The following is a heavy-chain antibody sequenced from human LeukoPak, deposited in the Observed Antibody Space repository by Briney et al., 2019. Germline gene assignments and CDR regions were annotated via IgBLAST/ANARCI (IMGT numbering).Heavy chain of an antibody. J-gene: IGHJ3*02. Sequence: SETLSLTCTVSGGSISSSSYYWGWIRQPPGKGLEWIGSIYYSGSTNYNPSLKSRVTISVDTSKNQFSLKLSSVTAADTAVYYCAKSGYCGGDCYYAFDIWGQGTMVTVSS. CDR1: GGSISSSSYY. CDR2: IYYSGST. V-gene: IGHV4-39*01. CDR3: AKSGYCGGDCYYAFDI. D-gene: IGHD2-21*02.